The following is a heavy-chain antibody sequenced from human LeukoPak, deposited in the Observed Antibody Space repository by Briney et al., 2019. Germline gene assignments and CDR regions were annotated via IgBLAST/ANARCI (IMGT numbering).Heavy chain of an antibody. V-gene: IGHV3-23*01. Sequence: GGSLRLSCAASGFTFSSYAMSWVRQAPRKGLEWVSAISGSGGSTYYADSVKGRFTISRDNSKNTLYLQMNSLRAEDTAVYYCAKAYSPHYYYYGMDVWGQGTTVTVSS. CDR2: ISGSGGST. CDR3: AKAYSPHYYYYGMDV. CDR1: GFTFSSYA. D-gene: IGHD2-15*01. J-gene: IGHJ6*02.